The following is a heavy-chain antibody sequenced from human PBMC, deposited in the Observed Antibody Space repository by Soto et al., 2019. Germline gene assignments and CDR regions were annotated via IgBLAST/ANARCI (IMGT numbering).Heavy chain of an antibody. V-gene: IGHV4-39*02. CDR2: IYFSGNT. Sequence: QLQLQESGPGLVKPSETLSLTCTVSGGSITSSSYYWGWIRQHPGKGLEWIGSIYFSGNTYYTPSLESRATIFVNTSKNQFSLKLGSVTAADAAVYYCAREGGRYCSGGSCQVDYWGQGTLVTVSS. CDR3: AREGGRYCSGGSCQVDY. D-gene: IGHD2-15*01. CDR1: GGSITSSSYY. J-gene: IGHJ4*02.